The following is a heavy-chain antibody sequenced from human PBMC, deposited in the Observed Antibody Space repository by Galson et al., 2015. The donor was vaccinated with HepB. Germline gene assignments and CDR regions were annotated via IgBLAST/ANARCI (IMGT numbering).Heavy chain of an antibody. CDR3: AAHTADGESTFDF. V-gene: IGHV3-30*03. CDR1: GFTFSNYG. CDR2: ISYAGSNK. J-gene: IGHJ4*02. D-gene: IGHD4-17*01. Sequence: SLRLSCAASGFTFSNYGMHWVRQAPGKGLEWVAVISYAGSNKYYADSVKGRFTISRDNSKNTLYLQLNSLRAEDTAVYYCAAHTADGESTFDFWGQGTLVTVSS.